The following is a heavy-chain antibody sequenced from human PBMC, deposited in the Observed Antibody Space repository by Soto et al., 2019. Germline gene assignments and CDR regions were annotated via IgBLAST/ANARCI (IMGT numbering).Heavy chain of an antibody. CDR2: INTDGSST. Sequence: EVQLVESGGGLVQPGGSLRLSCAVSGFTFSSFWMHWVRQAPGEGLVWVSRINTDGSSTSYADSVKGQFTISRDNDKNTLYVQMNSLRVEDTAMYYCAKRGVDTFGLSYWGQGTLVTVSS. D-gene: IGHD3-10*01. J-gene: IGHJ4*02. CDR1: GFTFSSFW. CDR3: AKRGVDTFGLSY. V-gene: IGHV3-74*01.